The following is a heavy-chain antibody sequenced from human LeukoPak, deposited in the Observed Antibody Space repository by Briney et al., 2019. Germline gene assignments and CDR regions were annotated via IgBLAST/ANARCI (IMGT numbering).Heavy chain of an antibody. CDR3: VRGYSFGPYGMDV. D-gene: IGHD2-15*01. CDR2: ISDSGGST. CDR1: RFPLSSYA. J-gene: IGHJ6*02. Sequence: GGSLRLSCSASRFPLSSYAMHWVRQAPGKGLDYVSAISDSGGSTYYADSVKGRFTISRDNSKDTLYLQMSSLRAEDTAVYFCVRGYSFGPYGMDVWGQGTTVSVSS. V-gene: IGHV3-64D*09.